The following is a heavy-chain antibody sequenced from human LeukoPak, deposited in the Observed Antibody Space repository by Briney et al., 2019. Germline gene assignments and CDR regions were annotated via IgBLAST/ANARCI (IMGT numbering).Heavy chain of an antibody. V-gene: IGHV3-23*01. CDR1: GFTFSDYA. D-gene: IGHD2-15*01. CDR3: AKDTKGYCSGGSCYRRGSGYFDY. J-gene: IGHJ4*02. CDR2: ISGSGGST. Sequence: PGGSLRLSCAASGFTFSDYAMSWVRQAPGQGLEWVSAISGSGGSTYYADSVKGRFTISRDNSKNTLYLQMNSLRAEDTAVYYCAKDTKGYCSGGSCYRRGSGYFDYWGQGTLVTVSS.